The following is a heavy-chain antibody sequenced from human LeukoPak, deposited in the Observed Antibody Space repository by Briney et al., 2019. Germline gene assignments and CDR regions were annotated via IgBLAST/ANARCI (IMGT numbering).Heavy chain of an antibody. CDR3: ARAYDAGGNYFDY. CDR1: GGSISRYF. V-gene: IGHV4-4*07. J-gene: IGHJ4*02. CDR2: SYNSGST. Sequence: SDTLSLTCLVSGGSISRYFLSWLRQPAGKELEGIGRSYNSGSTNYNPSLTNRATISVDTYKNQLSLKLSSLTAADTPVYYFARAYDAGGNYFDYWGQGTLVTVSS. D-gene: IGHD3-16*01.